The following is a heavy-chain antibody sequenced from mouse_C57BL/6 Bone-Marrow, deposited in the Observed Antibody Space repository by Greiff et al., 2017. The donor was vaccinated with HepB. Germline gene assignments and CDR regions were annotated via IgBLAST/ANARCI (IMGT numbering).Heavy chain of an antibody. V-gene: IGHV1-20*01. CDR3: ARHSNYDWFAY. Sequence: EVQLQESGPELVKPGDSVKISCKASGYSFTGYFMNWVMQSHGKSLEWIGRINPYNGDTFYNQKFKGKATLTVDKSSSTAHMELRSLTSEDSAVYYCARHSNYDWFAYWGQGTLVTVSA. D-gene: IGHD2-5*01. CDR2: INPYNGDT. CDR1: GYSFTGYF. J-gene: IGHJ3*01.